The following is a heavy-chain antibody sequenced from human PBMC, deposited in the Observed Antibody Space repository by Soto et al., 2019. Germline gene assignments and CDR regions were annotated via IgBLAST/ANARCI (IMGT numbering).Heavy chain of an antibody. J-gene: IGHJ3*02. V-gene: IGHV1-69*14. CDR2: IIPIFGTA. D-gene: IGHD2-2*01. CDR1: GGTFSSYA. Sequence: QVQLVQSGAEVKKPGSSVKVSCKASGGTFSSYAISWVRQAPGQGLEWMGGIIPIFGTANYAQKFQGRVTITADKSTSTAYLELSSLRSEARAVYYCARVVTSWRDIVLVPAAKRGAFDIWGQGTMVTVSS. CDR3: ARVVTSWRDIVLVPAAKRGAFDI.